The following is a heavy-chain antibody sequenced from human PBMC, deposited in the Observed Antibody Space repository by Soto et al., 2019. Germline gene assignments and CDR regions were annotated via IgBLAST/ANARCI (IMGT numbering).Heavy chain of an antibody. D-gene: IGHD3-10*01. CDR1: GGSFSGDY. Sequence: SETLSLTCAVYGGSFSGDYWSWIRQPPGKGLEWIAEINHSGSTNYNPSLKSRVTISVDTSKNQFSLKLSSVTAADTAVYYCARGRIGLLWFGERYYYGMDVWGQGTTVT. CDR2: INHSGST. CDR3: ARGRIGLLWFGERYYYGMDV. J-gene: IGHJ6*02. V-gene: IGHV4-34*01.